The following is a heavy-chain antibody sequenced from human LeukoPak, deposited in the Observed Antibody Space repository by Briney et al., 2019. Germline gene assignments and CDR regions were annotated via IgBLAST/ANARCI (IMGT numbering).Heavy chain of an antibody. CDR2: ISSSSSTI. Sequence: GGSLRLSCAASGFTFSSYSMNWVRQAPGKGLEWVSYISSSSSTIYYAGSVKGRFTISRDNAKNSLYLQMNSLRAEDTAVYYCARDNPFSDYGDLIDYWGQGTLVTVSS. J-gene: IGHJ4*02. V-gene: IGHV3-48*01. CDR1: GFTFSSYS. CDR3: ARDNPFSDYGDLIDY. D-gene: IGHD4-17*01.